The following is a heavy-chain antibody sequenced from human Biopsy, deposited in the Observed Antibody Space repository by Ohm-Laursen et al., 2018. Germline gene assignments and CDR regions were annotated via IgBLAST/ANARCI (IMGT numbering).Heavy chain of an antibody. CDR3: VAYPSSGFFENNDDFAMDV. D-gene: IGHD6-19*01. V-gene: IGHV1-69*01. J-gene: IGHJ6*02. CDR1: GGALTNYA. Sequence: SSVKVSCKASGGALTNYAINWVRQAPGHGLAWMGGIITVSETAGYAERFQGRVTITADVTTTTAYMNLSGLRSEDTAVYYCVAYPSSGFFENNDDFAMDVWGQGTTVIVSS. CDR2: IITVSETA.